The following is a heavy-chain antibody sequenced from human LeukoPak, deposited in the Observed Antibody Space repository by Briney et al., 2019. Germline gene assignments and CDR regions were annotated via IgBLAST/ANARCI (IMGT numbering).Heavy chain of an antibody. CDR3: AKGGEVSGWYKRLKLYFDS. J-gene: IGHJ4*02. V-gene: IGHV3-30*18. Sequence: PGGSLRLSCAASGFTFSSYGMHWVRQAPGKGLEWVAVISYDGSNKYYGDSVKGRFTISRDNSKNTLYLQMNSLRAEDTAVYYCAKGGEVSGWYKRLKLYFDSWSRGTLVTVSS. CDR2: ISYDGSNK. CDR1: GFTFSSYG. D-gene: IGHD6-13*01.